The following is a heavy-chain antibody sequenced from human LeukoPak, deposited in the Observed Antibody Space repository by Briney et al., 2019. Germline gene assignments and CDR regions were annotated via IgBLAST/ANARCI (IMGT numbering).Heavy chain of an antibody. V-gene: IGHV3-21*01. D-gene: IGHD1-7*01. Sequence: PGGSLRLSCAASGFTFSSYSINWVRQAPGKGLEWVSSIDSSSSYIYYADSVKGRFTISRDNAKNSLFLRMNSLRVEDTAVYYCARPGITGTMGYGAFDIWGQGTRVTVSS. CDR2: IDSSSSYI. CDR3: ARPGITGTMGYGAFDI. CDR1: GFTFSSYS. J-gene: IGHJ3*02.